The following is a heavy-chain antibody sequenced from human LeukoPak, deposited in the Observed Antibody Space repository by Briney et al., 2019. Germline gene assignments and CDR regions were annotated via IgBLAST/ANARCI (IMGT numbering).Heavy chain of an antibody. CDR2: IYYSGST. CDR3: ARGHNYYGSGSYYKPVDY. V-gene: IGHV4-59*08. D-gene: IGHD3-10*01. CDR1: GGSISSYY. Sequence: SETLSLTCTVSGGSISSYYWSWIRQPPGKGLEWIGYIYYSGSTNYNPSLKSRVTISVDTSKNQYSLKLSSVTAADTAVYYCARGHNYYGSGSYYKPVDYWGQGTLVTVSS. J-gene: IGHJ4*02.